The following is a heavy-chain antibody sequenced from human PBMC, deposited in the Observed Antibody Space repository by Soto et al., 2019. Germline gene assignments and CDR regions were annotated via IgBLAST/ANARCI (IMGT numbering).Heavy chain of an antibody. J-gene: IGHJ4*02. V-gene: IGHV3-23*01. CDR2: SSATGAGT. Sequence: EVQLLESGGGLVQPGGSLRLSCAASGFTFSSYGMTWVRQAPGKGLEWVSFSSATGAGTYYADSVKGRFTISRDNSKNTLYQQMTSMSADDPAVYYCAKDSRAGGNCGLYSNSWGQGALVSVSS. CDR3: AKDSRAGGNCGLYSNS. D-gene: IGHD3-16*01. CDR1: GFTFSSYG.